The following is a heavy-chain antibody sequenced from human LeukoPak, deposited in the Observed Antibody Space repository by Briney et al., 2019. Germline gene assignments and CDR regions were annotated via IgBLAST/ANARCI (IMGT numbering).Heavy chain of an antibody. CDR3: ARNSNRYMDV. Sequence: PGGTLRLSCAASGITFSSYGMSWVRQAPGKGLEWVSSISSTGGTTYYADSVKGRFTISRDNSKNSLYLQMNSLRAEDTAVYYCARNSNRYMDVWGKGTTVTVSS. V-gene: IGHV3-23*01. D-gene: IGHD2/OR15-2a*01. CDR2: ISSTGGTT. CDR1: GITFSSYG. J-gene: IGHJ6*03.